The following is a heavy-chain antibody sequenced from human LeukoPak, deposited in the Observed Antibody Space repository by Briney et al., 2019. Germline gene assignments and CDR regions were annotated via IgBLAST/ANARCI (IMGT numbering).Heavy chain of an antibody. CDR1: GGTFSSYA. V-gene: IGHV1-69*01. CDR3: AMAYGSGSYYKV. CDR2: IIPIFGTA. Sequence: SVQDTCKACGGTFSSYAISWVRQAPGQGREWMGGIIPIFGTANNAQKFQDRVTITADESTSTAYMELSSLRSEDAAVYCCAMAYGSGSYYKVWGQGTLVTVSS. D-gene: IGHD3-10*01. J-gene: IGHJ4*02.